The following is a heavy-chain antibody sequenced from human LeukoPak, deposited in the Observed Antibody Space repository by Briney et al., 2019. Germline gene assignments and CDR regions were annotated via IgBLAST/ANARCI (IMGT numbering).Heavy chain of an antibody. D-gene: IGHD6-13*01. J-gene: IGHJ5*02. Sequence: PSETLSLTCTVSGDSISSYYWSWIRQPPGKGLEWIGYIYYSGSTKYNPSLKSRVTISVDTSKNQFSLKLNSVTAADTAVYYCARVSLYYSSSWFNWFDPWGQGTLVTVSS. CDR3: ARVSLYYSSSWFNWFDP. CDR2: IYYSGST. V-gene: IGHV4-59*01. CDR1: GDSISSYY.